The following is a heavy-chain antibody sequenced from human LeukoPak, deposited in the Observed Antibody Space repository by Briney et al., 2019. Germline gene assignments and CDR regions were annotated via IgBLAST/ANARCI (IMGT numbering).Heavy chain of an antibody. Sequence: ASVKVSCKASGYTFTSYDINWVRQATGQGLEWMGWMNPNSGNTGYAQKFQGRVTMTRNTSISTAYMELSSLRSEDTAVYYCARGRPSLYYYDSSGYYSDYWGQGTLVTVSS. CDR3: ARGRPSLYYYDSSGYYSDY. D-gene: IGHD3-22*01. J-gene: IGHJ4*02. CDR1: GYTFTSYD. V-gene: IGHV1-8*01. CDR2: MNPNSGNT.